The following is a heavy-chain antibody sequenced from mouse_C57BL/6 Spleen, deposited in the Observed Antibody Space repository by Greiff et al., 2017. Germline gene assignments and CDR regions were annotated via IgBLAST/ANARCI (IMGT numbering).Heavy chain of an antibody. D-gene: IGHD1-1*02. CDR3: ARDQAGRGDWYIDV. CDR2: ISDGGSYT. CDR1: GFTFSSYA. J-gene: IGHJ1*03. V-gene: IGHV5-4*01. Sequence: EVKLVESGGGLVKPGGSLKLSCAASGFTFSSYAMSWVRQTPEKRLEWVATISDGGSYTYYPDNVKGRFTISRDNAKNNLYLQMSHLKSEDTAMYYCARDQAGRGDWYIDVWGTGTTVTVSS.